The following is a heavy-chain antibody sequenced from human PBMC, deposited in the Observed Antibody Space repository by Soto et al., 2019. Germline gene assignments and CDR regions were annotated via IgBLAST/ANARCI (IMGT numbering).Heavy chain of an antibody. CDR1: GFTFSSYA. CDR3: AKGSSGWYERFDY. D-gene: IGHD6-19*01. Sequence: EVQLLESGGGLVQPGGSLRLSCAASGFTFSSYAMSWVRQAPGKGLEWVSAISGSGGSTYYADSVEGRFTISRDNSKNTLYLQMNSLRAEDTAVYYCAKGSSGWYERFDYWGQGTLVTVSS. V-gene: IGHV3-23*01. J-gene: IGHJ4*02. CDR2: ISGSGGST.